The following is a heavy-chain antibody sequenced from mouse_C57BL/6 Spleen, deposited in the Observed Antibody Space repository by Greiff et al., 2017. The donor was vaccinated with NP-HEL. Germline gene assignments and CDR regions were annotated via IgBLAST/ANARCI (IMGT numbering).Heavy chain of an antibody. V-gene: IGHV1-22*01. CDR1: GYTFTDYN. Sequence: VQLKESGPELVKPGASVKMSCKASGYTFTDYNMHWVKQSHGKSLEWIGYINPNNGGTSYNQKFKGKATLTVNKSSSTAYMELRSLTSEDSAVYYCARGYLLPSFLYWGQGTLVTVSA. J-gene: IGHJ3*01. CDR2: INPNNGGT. D-gene: IGHD1-1*01. CDR3: ARGYLLPSFLY.